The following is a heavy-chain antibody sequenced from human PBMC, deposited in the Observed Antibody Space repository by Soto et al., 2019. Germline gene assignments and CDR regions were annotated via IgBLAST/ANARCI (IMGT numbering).Heavy chain of an antibody. CDR2: MWYDGTNK. D-gene: IGHD3-16*01. J-gene: IGHJ3*02. CDR3: ARDATFGTKGGSFDI. CDR1: GFTFRIYS. V-gene: IGHV3-33*01. Sequence: LRLSCAASGFTFRIYSMHWVRQSPGNGLEWVAVMWYDGTNKYYGESVKGRFTISRDNSENTLYLQMNSLRVEDTAVYYCARDATFGTKGGSFDIWGHGTLVTVSS.